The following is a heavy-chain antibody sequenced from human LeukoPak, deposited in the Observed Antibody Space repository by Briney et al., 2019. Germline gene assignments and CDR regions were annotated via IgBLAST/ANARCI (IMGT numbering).Heavy chain of an antibody. D-gene: IGHD3-10*01. CDR2: IYYSGST. J-gene: IGHJ3*02. Sequence: GSLRLSCAASEFSVGSNYMTWVRQAPGKGLEWIGSIYYSGSTYYNPSLKSRVTISVDTSRNQFSLKLNSVTAADTAVYYCAKSNGYGLVDIWGQGTMVTVSS. CDR1: EFSVGSNY. CDR3: AKSNGYGLVDI. V-gene: IGHV4-59*05.